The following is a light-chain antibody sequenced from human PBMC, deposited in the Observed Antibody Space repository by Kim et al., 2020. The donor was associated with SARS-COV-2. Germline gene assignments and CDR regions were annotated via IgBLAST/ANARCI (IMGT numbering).Light chain of an antibody. Sequence: DIVMTQSPDSLAVSLGERATINCKSSQSVLYSSNNKNYLAWYQQKPGQPPKLLIYWASTRESGVPDRFSGSGSGTDFTLTISSLQAEDVAVYYCQQYYSPPSYTFGQGTKLAI. V-gene: IGKV4-1*01. CDR3: QQYYSPPSYT. J-gene: IGKJ2*01. CDR1: QSVLYSSNNKNY. CDR2: WAS.